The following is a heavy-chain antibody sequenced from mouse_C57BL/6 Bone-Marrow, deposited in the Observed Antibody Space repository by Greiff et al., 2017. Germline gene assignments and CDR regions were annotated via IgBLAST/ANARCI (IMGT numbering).Heavy chain of an antibody. J-gene: IGHJ2*01. Sequence: VQLQQSGPELVKPGASVKIPCKASGYTFTDYNMDWVKQSHGKSLEWIGDINPNNGGTIYNQKFKGKATLTVDQSSSTAYMELRSLTSEDTAVYYCARGSDGYLLYFDYWGQGTTLTVSS. V-gene: IGHV1-18*01. CDR2: INPNNGGT. D-gene: IGHD2-3*01. CDR3: ARGSDGYLLYFDY. CDR1: GYTFTDYN.